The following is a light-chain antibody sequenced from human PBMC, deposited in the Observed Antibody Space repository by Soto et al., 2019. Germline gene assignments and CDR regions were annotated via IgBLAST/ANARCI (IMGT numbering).Light chain of an antibody. J-gene: IGKJ1*01. CDR2: KAS. CDR3: QHYNSYSEP. CDR1: QTISSW. Sequence: DIQMTQSPSTLSGSVGDRVTITCRASQTISSWLAWYQQKPGKAPKLLIYKASTLKSGVPARFSGSGSGTEFTLTISSLQPDDFATYYCQHYNSYSEPFGQWTKVELK. V-gene: IGKV1-5*03.